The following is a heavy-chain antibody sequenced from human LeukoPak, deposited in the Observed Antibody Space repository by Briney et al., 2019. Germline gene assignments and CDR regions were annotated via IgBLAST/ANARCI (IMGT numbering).Heavy chain of an antibody. CDR2: IYYSGST. D-gene: IGHD3-10*01. CDR1: GGSLSSSSYY. Sequence: SETLSLTCTVSGGSLSSSSYYWGWIRQPPGKGLEWIGSIYYSGSTYYNPSLKSRVTISVDTSKNQFSLKLSSVTAADTAVYYCARDQVMLYGSGSYSAFDIWGQGTMVTVSS. J-gene: IGHJ3*02. V-gene: IGHV4-39*07. CDR3: ARDQVMLYGSGSYSAFDI.